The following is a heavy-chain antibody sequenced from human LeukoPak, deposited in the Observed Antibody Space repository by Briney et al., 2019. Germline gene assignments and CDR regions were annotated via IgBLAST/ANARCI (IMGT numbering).Heavy chain of an antibody. Sequence: ASVKVSCKASGYTFTSYGISWVRQAPGQGLEWMGWISAYNGNTNYAQKLQGRVTMTTDTSTSTAYMELRSLRSDDTAVYYCARDGGPGFWIASGWYWFDPWGQGTLVTVSS. J-gene: IGHJ5*02. CDR3: ARDGGPGFWIASGWYWFDP. V-gene: IGHV1-18*01. CDR1: GYTFTSYG. D-gene: IGHD6-19*01. CDR2: ISAYNGNT.